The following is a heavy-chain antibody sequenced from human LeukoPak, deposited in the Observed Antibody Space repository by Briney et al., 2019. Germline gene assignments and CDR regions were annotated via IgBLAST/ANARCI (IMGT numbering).Heavy chain of an antibody. CDR1: GGSISSGGYY. Sequence: SETLSLTCTVSGGSISSGGYYWSWIRQPPGKGLEWIGYIYHSGSTYYNPSLKSRVTISVDRSKNQFSLKLSSVTAADTAVYYCARNRYDLGSDPWGQGTLVTVSS. V-gene: IGHV4-30-2*01. CDR2: IYHSGST. J-gene: IGHJ5*02. D-gene: IGHD5-12*01. CDR3: ARNRYDLGSDP.